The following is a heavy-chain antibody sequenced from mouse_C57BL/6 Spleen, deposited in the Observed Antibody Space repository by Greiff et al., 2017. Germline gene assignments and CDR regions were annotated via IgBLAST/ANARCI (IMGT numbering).Heavy chain of an antibody. CDR1: GYTFTSYW. CDR3: ARQERGAAMDY. CDR2: IDPSDSYT. Sequence: QVQLKQPGAELVMPGASVKLSCKASGYTFTSYWMHWVKQRPGQGLEWIGEIDPSDSYTNYNQKFKGKSTLTVDKSSSTAYMQLSSLTSEDSAVDYCARQERGAAMDYWGQGTSVTVSS. J-gene: IGHJ4*01. V-gene: IGHV1-69*01.